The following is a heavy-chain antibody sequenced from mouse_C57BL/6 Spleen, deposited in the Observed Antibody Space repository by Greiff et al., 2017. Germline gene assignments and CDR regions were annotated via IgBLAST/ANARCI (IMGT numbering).Heavy chain of an antibody. J-gene: IGHJ2*01. Sequence: VQLQQSGAELAKPGASVKLSCKASGYTFTSYWMHWVKQRPGQGLEWIGYINPSSGYTKYNQKFKDKATLTADKSSSTAYMQLSSLTYEDSAVYDCSNYYSNHGDYWGQGTTLTVSS. D-gene: IGHD2-5*01. CDR1: GYTFTSYW. V-gene: IGHV1-7*01. CDR2: INPSSGYT. CDR3: SNYYSNHGDY.